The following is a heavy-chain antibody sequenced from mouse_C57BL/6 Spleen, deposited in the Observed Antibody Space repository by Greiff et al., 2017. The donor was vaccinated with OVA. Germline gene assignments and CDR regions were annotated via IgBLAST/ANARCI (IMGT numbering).Heavy chain of an antibody. CDR3: AGSNYSYWYFDV. CDR2: IYIGNGYT. D-gene: IGHD2-5*01. CDR1: GYTFTSYG. Sequence: EVKLVESGAELVRPGSSVKMSCKTSGYTFTSYGINWVKQRPGQGLEWIGYIYIGNGYTEYNEKFKGKATLTSDTSSSTAYMQLSSLTSEDSAIYFYAGSNYSYWYFDVWGTGTTVTVSS. J-gene: IGHJ1*03. V-gene: IGHV1-58*01.